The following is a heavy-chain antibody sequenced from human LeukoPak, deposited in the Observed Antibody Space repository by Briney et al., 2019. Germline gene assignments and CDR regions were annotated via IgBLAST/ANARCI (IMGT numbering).Heavy chain of an antibody. Sequence: PGGSLRLSCAASGFTFRSYWMSWLRQAPGKGPEWVANIKEDGSVKNYADSVEGRFTISRDNAKNSLSLQMNGLRAEDTAVYYCAREGRWGQGTLVTVSS. CDR1: GFTFRSYW. CDR3: AREGR. V-gene: IGHV3-7*01. CDR2: IKEDGSVK. J-gene: IGHJ4*02.